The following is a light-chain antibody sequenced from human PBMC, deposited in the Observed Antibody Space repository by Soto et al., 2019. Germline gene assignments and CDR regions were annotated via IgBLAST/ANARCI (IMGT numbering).Light chain of an antibody. CDR3: ISYTSSSKV. CDR1: SSDVGGYNY. V-gene: IGLV2-14*01. CDR2: DVS. J-gene: IGLJ1*01. Sequence: QSALTQPASVSGSPGQSITISCTGTSSDVGGYNYVSWYQQHPGKAPKLMIYDVSNRPSGVSNRFSGSKSGNTASLTTSGLQAEDEADYYCISYTSSSKVFGTGTKVTVL.